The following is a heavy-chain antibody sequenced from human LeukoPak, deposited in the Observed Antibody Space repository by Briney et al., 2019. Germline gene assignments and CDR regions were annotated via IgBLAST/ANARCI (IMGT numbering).Heavy chain of an antibody. CDR3: ARDDSNYYDSSGFDY. CDR1: GGSISSYY. D-gene: IGHD3-22*01. V-gene: IGHV4-59*01. CDR2: IYYSGST. Sequence: SETLSLTCTGPGGSISSYYWSWIRQPPGKGLEWIGYIYYSGSTNYNPSLKSRVTISVDMSKNQFSLKLTSVTAADTAVYYCARDDSNYYDSSGFDYWGQGTLVTVSS. J-gene: IGHJ4*02.